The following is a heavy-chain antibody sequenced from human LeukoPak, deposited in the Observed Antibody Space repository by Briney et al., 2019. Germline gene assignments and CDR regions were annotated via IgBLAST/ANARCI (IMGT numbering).Heavy chain of an antibody. V-gene: IGHV3-64*01. Sequence: GGSLRLSCAASGFTFSSYAMHWVRQAPGKGLEYVSAISSNGGSTYYANSVKGRFTISRDNSKNTLYLQMGSLRAEDMAVYYCARARIGPGDYYDSSRWGASDIWGQGTMVTVSS. D-gene: IGHD3-22*01. CDR3: ARARIGPGDYYDSSRWGASDI. CDR1: GFTFSSYA. J-gene: IGHJ3*02. CDR2: ISSNGGST.